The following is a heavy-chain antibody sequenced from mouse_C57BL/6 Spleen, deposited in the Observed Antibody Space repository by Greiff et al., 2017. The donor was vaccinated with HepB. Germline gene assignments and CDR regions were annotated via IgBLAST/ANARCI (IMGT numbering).Heavy chain of an antibody. CDR3: ARGGTRYFDV. J-gene: IGHJ1*03. CDR2: IDPSDSET. Sequence: QVQLQQPGAELVRPGSSVKLSCKASGYTFTSYWMHWVKQRPIQGLEWIGNIDPSDSETHYNQKFKDKATLTVDKSSNTAYMQLSSPTSEDSAVYYCARGGTRYFDVWGTGTTVTVSS. V-gene: IGHV1-52*01. CDR1: GYTFTSYW. D-gene: IGHD3-3*01.